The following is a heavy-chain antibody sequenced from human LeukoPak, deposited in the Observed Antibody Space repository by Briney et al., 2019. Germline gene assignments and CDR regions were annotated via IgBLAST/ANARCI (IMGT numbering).Heavy chain of an antibody. D-gene: IGHD2/OR15-2a*01. Sequence: GGSLRLSCAASQFSVSTSYMSWVRRAPGKGLEWVSVMYSGGSSYNADSVKGRFTISRDNSKNTLYLQMNSLRVEDTAVYYCARDDVPVIWGQGTLVTVSS. CDR1: QFSVSTSY. CDR3: ARDDVPVI. J-gene: IGHJ4*02. CDR2: MYSGGSS. V-gene: IGHV3-53*01.